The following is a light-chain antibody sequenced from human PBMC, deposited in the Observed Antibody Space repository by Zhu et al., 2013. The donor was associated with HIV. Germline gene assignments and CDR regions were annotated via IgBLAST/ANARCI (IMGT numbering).Light chain of an antibody. CDR3: MSYTSTSSVL. Sequence: QSALTQPASVSGSPGQSITISCTGTSNDVGGYNYVSWYQQHPGKAPKLMIYEVSNRPSGVSNRFSGSKSGNTASLTISGLQAEDEAEYYCMSYTSTSSVLFGGGTKLTVL. CDR2: EVS. V-gene: IGLV2-14*01. J-gene: IGLJ2*01. CDR1: SNDVGGYNY.